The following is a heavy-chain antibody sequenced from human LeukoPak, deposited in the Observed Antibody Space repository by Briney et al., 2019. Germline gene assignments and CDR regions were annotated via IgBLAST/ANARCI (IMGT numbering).Heavy chain of an antibody. V-gene: IGHV3-7*03. CDR1: GFTFSSYW. CDR2: INHNGNVN. CDR3: ARVSGDLLDY. J-gene: IGHJ4*02. D-gene: IGHD4-17*01. Sequence: GGSLRLSCAASGFTFSSYWMNWARQAPGKGLEWVASINHNGNVNYYVDSVKGRFTISRDNAKNSLYLQMSNLRAEDTAVYYCARVSGDLLDYWGQGTLVTVSS.